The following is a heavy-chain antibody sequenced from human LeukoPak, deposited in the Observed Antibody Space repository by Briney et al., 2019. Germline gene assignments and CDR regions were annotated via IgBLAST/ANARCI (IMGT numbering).Heavy chain of an antibody. CDR1: GFTFSTYG. CDR2: ISYDGSNK. CDR3: ARETRLDYGDTNWFDP. Sequence: GGSLRLSCAASGFTFSTYGMHWVRQAPGKGLEWVAVISYDGSNKYYADSVKGRFTISRDNSKNTLYLQMNSLRAEDTAVYYCARETRLDYGDTNWFDPWGQGTLVTVSS. D-gene: IGHD4-17*01. J-gene: IGHJ5*02. V-gene: IGHV3-30*19.